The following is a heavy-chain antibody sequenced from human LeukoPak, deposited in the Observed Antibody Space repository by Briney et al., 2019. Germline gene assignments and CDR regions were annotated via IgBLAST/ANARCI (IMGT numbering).Heavy chain of an antibody. D-gene: IGHD1-26*01. J-gene: IGHJ3*02. V-gene: IGHV3-21*01. CDR2: ISSSSSYI. CDR1: GFTFSSYS. CDR3: ARALPSPLYSGSYADAFDI. Sequence: GGSLRLSCAASGFTFSSYSMNWVRQAPGKGLEWVSSISSSSSYIYYANSVKGRFTISRDNAKNSLYLQMNSLRAEDTAVYYCARALPSPLYSGSYADAFDIWGQGTMVTVSS.